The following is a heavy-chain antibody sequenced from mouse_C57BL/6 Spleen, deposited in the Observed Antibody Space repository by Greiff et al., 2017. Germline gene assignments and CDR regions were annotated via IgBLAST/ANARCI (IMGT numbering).Heavy chain of an antibody. Sequence: QVQLQQSDAELVKPGASVKISCKVSGYTFTDHTIHWMKQRPEQGLEWIGYIYPRDGSTKYNEKFKGKATLTADKSSSTAYMQLNSLTSEDSAVYFCAREIYYDYDNYAMDYWGQGTSVTVSS. V-gene: IGHV1-78*01. CDR3: AREIYYDYDNYAMDY. CDR2: IYPRDGST. D-gene: IGHD2-4*01. CDR1: GYTFTDHT. J-gene: IGHJ4*01.